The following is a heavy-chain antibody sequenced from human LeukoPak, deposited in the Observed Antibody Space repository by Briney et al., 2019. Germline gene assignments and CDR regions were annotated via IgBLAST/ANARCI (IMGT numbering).Heavy chain of an antibody. CDR1: GGSFSGYY. V-gene: IGHV4-34*01. J-gene: IGHJ4*02. CDR2: INHSGST. CDR3: AKARAVVVVAATNY. D-gene: IGHD2-15*01. Sequence: SETLSLTCAVYGGSFSGYYWSWIRQPPGKGLEWIGEINHSGSTNYNPSLKSRVTISVDTSKNQFSLKLSSVTAADTAVYYCAKARAVVVVAATNYWGQGTLVTVSS.